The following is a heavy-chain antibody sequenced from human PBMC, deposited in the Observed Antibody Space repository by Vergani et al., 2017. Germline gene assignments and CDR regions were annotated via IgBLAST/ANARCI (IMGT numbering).Heavy chain of an antibody. CDR3: ASQPTYCSSTSCYVDY. V-gene: IGHV1-69*01. D-gene: IGHD2-2*01. Sequence: QVQLVQSGAEVKKPGSSVKVSCKASGGTFSSYAISWVRQAPGQGLEWMGGIIPIFVTANYAQKFQGRVTITADESTSTAYMELSSLRSEDTAVYYCASQPTYCSSTSCYVDYWGQGTLVTVSS. CDR2: IIPIFVTA. J-gene: IGHJ4*02. CDR1: GGTFSSYA.